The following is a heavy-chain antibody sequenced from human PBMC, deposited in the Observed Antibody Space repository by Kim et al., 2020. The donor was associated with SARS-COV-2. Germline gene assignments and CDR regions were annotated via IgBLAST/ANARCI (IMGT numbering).Heavy chain of an antibody. Sequence: SETLSLTCTVSGGSISRTSHYWGWIRQPPGKGLEWIGSISFSGTTYYKASLRSRVTTSVDTSKTQFSLKLTSVTAADTAVYYCARHGVRGGTTIKYYFDYWGQGTLVTVSS. J-gene: IGHJ4*02. CDR1: GGSISRTSHY. D-gene: IGHD1-1*01. CDR2: ISFSGTT. CDR3: ARHGVRGGTTIKYYFDY. V-gene: IGHV4-39*01.